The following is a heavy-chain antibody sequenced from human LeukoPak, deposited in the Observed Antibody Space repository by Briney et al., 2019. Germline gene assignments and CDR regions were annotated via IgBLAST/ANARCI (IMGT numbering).Heavy chain of an antibody. V-gene: IGHV4-4*02. D-gene: IGHD6-13*01. Sequence: PSGTLSLTCAVSGGSISSSNWWSWVRQPPGKGLEWIGEIYHSGSTNYNPSLKSRVTISVDTSKNQFSLKLSSVTAADTAVYYCARTSSSWYRGLFDYWGQGTLVTVSS. J-gene: IGHJ4*02. CDR3: ARTSSSWYRGLFDY. CDR1: GGSISSSNW. CDR2: IYHSGST.